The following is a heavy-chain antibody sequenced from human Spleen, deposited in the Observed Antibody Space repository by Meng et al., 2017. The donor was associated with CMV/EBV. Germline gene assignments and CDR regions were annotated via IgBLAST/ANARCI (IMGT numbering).Heavy chain of an antibody. V-gene: IGHV1-69*05. CDR3: ARGVKSDLDAFDI. CDR2: IIPIFGTA. D-gene: IGHD3-22*01. CDR1: GGTVSSYA. Sequence: SVKVSCKASGGTVSSYAISWVRQAPGQGLEWMGGIIPIFGTANYAQKFQGRVTITTDESTSTAYMELSSLRSEDTAVYYCARGVKSDLDAFDIWGQGTMVTVSS. J-gene: IGHJ3*02.